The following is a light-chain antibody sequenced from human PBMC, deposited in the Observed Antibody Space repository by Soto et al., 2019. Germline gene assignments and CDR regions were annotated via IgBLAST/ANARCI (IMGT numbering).Light chain of an antibody. V-gene: IGKV3-15*01. CDR2: GAS. CDR1: QSVGSN. CDR3: QQRAGSST. J-gene: IGKJ5*01. Sequence: EIVMTQSPVTVPVSPGEGFTLSCRARQSVGSNLAWYQQKLGQAPRLLIYGASTRATSIPPRFSGSGSGTDFTPTLSSLEPEDFAVYYCQQRAGSSTFGQGTRLEIK.